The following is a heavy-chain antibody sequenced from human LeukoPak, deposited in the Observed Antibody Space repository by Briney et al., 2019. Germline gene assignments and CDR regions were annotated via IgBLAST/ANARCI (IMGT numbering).Heavy chain of an antibody. Sequence: GSLRLSCAASGFTFSSYGMHWVRQPPGKGLEWIGSIYYSGSTYYNPSLKSRVTISVDTSKNQFSLKLSSVTAADTAVYYCARLHLIGSSWPSFDYWGQGTLVTVSS. J-gene: IGHJ4*02. CDR2: IYYSGST. CDR1: GFTFSSYG. D-gene: IGHD6-13*01. CDR3: ARLHLIGSSWPSFDY. V-gene: IGHV4-39*01.